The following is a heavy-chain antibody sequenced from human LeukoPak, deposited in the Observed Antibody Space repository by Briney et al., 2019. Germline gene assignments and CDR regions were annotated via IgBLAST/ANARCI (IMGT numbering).Heavy chain of an antibody. J-gene: IGHJ4*02. CDR2: ISGSGGST. V-gene: IGHV3-74*01. Sequence: GGSLRLSCAASGFSFSDYSMNWVRQAPGKGLEWVSAISGSGGSTSYADSVKGRFTISRDNAKNTVYLQMNSLRAEDTAVYYCATSRTFDYWGQGTLVTVSS. CDR1: GFSFSDYS. D-gene: IGHD2-8*01. CDR3: ATSRTFDY.